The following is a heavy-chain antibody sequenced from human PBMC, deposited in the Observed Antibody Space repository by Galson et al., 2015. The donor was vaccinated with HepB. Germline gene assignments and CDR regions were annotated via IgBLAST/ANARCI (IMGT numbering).Heavy chain of an antibody. V-gene: IGHV7-4-1*02. Sequence: SVKVSCKASGYSFISNGISWVRQAPGQGLEWMGWISTNTGNPTYAQGFTGRFVFSLDTSVNTAYLQISSLKAEDTAVYYCARDGGSGRFLDVWGQGTTVTVSS. CDR3: ARDGGSGRFLDV. CDR2: ISTNTGNP. J-gene: IGHJ6*02. CDR1: GYSFISNG. D-gene: IGHD3-10*01.